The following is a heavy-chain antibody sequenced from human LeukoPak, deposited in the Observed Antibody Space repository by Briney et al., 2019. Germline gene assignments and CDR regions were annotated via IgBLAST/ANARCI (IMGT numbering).Heavy chain of an antibody. J-gene: IGHJ1*01. V-gene: IGHV4-34*01. D-gene: IGHD3-22*01. CDR2: INHSGST. CDR1: GGSFSGYY. CDR3: ALMGYYYDSSGYYYQDAEYFQH. Sequence: SSETLSLTCAVYGGSFSGYYWSWIRQPPGKRLEWIGEINHSGSTNYNPSLKSRVTISVDTSKNQFSLKLSSVTAADTAVYYCALMGYYYDSSGYYYQDAEYFQHWGQGTLVTVSS.